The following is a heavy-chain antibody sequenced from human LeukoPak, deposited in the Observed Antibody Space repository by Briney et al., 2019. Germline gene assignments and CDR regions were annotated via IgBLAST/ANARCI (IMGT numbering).Heavy chain of an antibody. J-gene: IGHJ4*02. Sequence: SETLSLTCTVSGCSISSYYWSWIRQPPGKGLEWVGYIYYSGSTNYNPSLKSRVTISVDTSKNQFSLKLSSVPAADTAVYYCARRWAAQFDYWGQGTLVTVSS. CDR2: IYYSGST. D-gene: IGHD4-23*01. CDR1: GCSISSYY. CDR3: ARRWAAQFDY. V-gene: IGHV4-59*01.